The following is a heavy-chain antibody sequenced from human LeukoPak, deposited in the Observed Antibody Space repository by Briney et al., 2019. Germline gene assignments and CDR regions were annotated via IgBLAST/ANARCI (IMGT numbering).Heavy chain of an antibody. CDR1: GFTFSSYS. CDR2: ISGSGGST. V-gene: IGHV3-23*01. CDR3: AKVVGYSYYYGMDV. Sequence: QPGGSLRLSCAASGFTFSSYSMNWVRQAPGKGLEWVSAISGSGGSTYYADSVKGRFTISRDNSKNTLYLQMNSLRAEDTAVYYCAKVVGYSYYYGMDVWGQGTTVTVSS. J-gene: IGHJ6*02. D-gene: IGHD2-21*01.